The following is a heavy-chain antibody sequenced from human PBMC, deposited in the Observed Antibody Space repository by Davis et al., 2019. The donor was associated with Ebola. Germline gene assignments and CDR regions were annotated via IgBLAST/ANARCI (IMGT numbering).Heavy chain of an antibody. CDR3: ARGGGIVVVPAAVSKYYYGMDV. Sequence: SETLSLTCTVSGGSISGYYWSWIRQSPGKGMEWIGYVHYSGSTNYNPSLMRRVTILVDTSKNQFSLKLSSVTAADTAVYYCARGGGIVVVPAAVSKYYYGMDVWGKGTTVTVSS. V-gene: IGHV4-59*12. J-gene: IGHJ6*04. CDR2: VHYSGST. D-gene: IGHD2-2*01. CDR1: GGSISGYY.